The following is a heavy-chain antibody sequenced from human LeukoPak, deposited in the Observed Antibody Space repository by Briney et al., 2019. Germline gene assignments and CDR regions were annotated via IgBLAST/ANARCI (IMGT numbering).Heavy chain of an antibody. Sequence: SETLSLTCTVSGGSISSGSHWWGWIRQPPGVGLEGIGSIYYAESPSYNPSLKSRVTISVDTSKNQFSLKLSSVTAADTAVYYCASFRGGVTTSTPYGMDVWGQGTTVTVSS. CDR3: ASFRGGVTTSTPYGMDV. CDR2: IYYAESP. CDR1: GGSISSGSHW. V-gene: IGHV4-39*01. D-gene: IGHD4-17*01. J-gene: IGHJ6*02.